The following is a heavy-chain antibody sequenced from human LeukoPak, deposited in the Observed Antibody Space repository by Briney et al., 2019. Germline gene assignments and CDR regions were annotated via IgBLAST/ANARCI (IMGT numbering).Heavy chain of an antibody. V-gene: IGHV4-59*08. CDR2: IYYSGTT. J-gene: IGHJ4*02. CDR3: ARHVPHRSGYSSGWAFDY. D-gene: IGHD6-19*01. CDR1: GGSISSDY. Sequence: SETLSLTCSVSGGSISSDYWSWIRQPPGKGLEWIEYIYYSGTTNYNPSLKSRVTISVDTSKNQCSLKLSSVTAADTAVYYCARHVPHRSGYSSGWAFDYWGQGTQVTVSS.